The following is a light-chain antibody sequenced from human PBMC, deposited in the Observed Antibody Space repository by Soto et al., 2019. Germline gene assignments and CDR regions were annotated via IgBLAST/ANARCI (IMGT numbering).Light chain of an antibody. J-gene: IGKJ1*01. CDR2: DAS. CDR1: QSLSRW. V-gene: IGKV1-5*01. CDR3: QEYDGYLWT. Sequence: DIQMTQSPSTLSASVGDRVTITCRASQSLSRWLAWYQQKPGTAPKLLIYDASILQSGVPSRFSGSGSGTEFTRTIVSLQPDDFATYYCQEYDGYLWTLGQGTKVEIK.